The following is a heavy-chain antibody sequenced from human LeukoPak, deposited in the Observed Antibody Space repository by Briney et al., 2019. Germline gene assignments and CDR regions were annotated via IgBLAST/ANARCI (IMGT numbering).Heavy chain of an antibody. CDR3: ASEVRFGELPFDY. Sequence: SETLSLTCTVSGGSISSSSHYWGWIRQPPGKGLEWIGSIYYSGSTYYNPSLKSRVTISVDTSKNQFSLKLSSVTAADTAVYYCASEVRFGELPFDYWGQGTLVTVSS. V-gene: IGHV4-39*01. CDR2: IYYSGST. CDR1: GGSISSSSHY. J-gene: IGHJ4*02. D-gene: IGHD3-10*01.